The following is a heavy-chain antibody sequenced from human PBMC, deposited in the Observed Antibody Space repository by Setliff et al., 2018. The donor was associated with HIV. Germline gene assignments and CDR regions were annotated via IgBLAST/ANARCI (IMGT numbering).Heavy chain of an antibody. CDR3: ARARRSSMVRGTYFDY. Sequence: ASVKVSCKASGGTFSRHAFSWVRQAPGQGLEWMGGIIPTFDTANYAQKFQRRVTITADESTSTAYMELSSLRSEDTAVYYCARARRSSMVRGTYFDYWGQGTLVTVSS. V-gene: IGHV1-69*13. CDR1: GGTFSRHA. D-gene: IGHD3-10*01. J-gene: IGHJ4*02. CDR2: IIPTFDTA.